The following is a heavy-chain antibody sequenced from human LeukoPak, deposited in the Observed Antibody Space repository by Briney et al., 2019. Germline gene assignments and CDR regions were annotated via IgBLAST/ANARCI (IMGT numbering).Heavy chain of an antibody. CDR2: INPNSGGT. V-gene: IGHV1-2*02. Sequence: ASVKVSCKASGYTFTSYGISWVRQAPGQGLEWMGWINPNSGGTNYAQKFQGRVTMTRDTSISTAYMELSRLRSDDTAVYYCASCGGCQWDAFDIWGQGTMVTVSS. J-gene: IGHJ3*02. CDR3: ASCGGCQWDAFDI. D-gene: IGHD6-19*01. CDR1: GYTFTSYG.